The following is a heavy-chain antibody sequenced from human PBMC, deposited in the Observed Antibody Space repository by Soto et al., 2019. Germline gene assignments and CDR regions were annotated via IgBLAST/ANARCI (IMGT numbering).Heavy chain of an antibody. CDR3: ARVYRGYYYDSSGYYGQFDY. D-gene: IGHD3-22*01. CDR2: ISSSSSYI. CDR1: GFTFSSYS. J-gene: IGHJ4*02. Sequence: PGGSLRLSCAASGFTFSSYSMNWVRQAPGKGLEWVSSISSSSSYIYYADSVKGRFTISRDNAKNSLYLQMNSLRAEDTAVYYCARVYRGYYYDSSGYYGQFDYWGQGTLVTVSS. V-gene: IGHV3-21*01.